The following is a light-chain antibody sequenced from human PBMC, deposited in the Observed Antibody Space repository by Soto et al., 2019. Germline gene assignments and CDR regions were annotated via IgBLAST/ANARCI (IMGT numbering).Light chain of an antibody. CDR2: KAS. Sequence: DSQMTQSTATLSASVGDRGTITCRASQSISSWLAWYQQKPGRAPKLLIYKASSLESGVPSRFSGSGSGTEFTLTISSLQPDDFATYYCQQYNSQWTFGQGTKVEIK. CDR3: QQYNSQWT. J-gene: IGKJ1*01. V-gene: IGKV1-5*03. CDR1: QSISSW.